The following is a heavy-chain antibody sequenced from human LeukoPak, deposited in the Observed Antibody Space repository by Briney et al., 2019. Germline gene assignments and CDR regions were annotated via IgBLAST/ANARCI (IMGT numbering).Heavy chain of an antibody. CDR3: ARDHPYDYGGNSDWFDP. CDR1: GYTFTGYY. V-gene: IGHV1-2*02. D-gene: IGHD4-23*01. Sequence: GASVKVSCKASGYTFTGYYMHWVRQAPGQGLEWMGWINPNSGGTNYARKFQGRVTMTRDTSISTAYMELSRLRSDDTAVYYCARDHPYDYGGNSDWFDPWGQGALVTVSS. J-gene: IGHJ5*02. CDR2: INPNSGGT.